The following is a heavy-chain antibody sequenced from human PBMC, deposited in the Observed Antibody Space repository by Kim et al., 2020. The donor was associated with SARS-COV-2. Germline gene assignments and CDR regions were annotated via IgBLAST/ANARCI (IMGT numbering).Heavy chain of an antibody. CDR1: GGSISSYY. D-gene: IGHD2-21*02. J-gene: IGHJ6*02. Sequence: SETLSLTCTVSGGSISSYYWSWIRQPPGKGLEWIGYIYYSGSTNYNPSLKSRVTISVDTSKNQFSLKLSSVTAADTAVYYCYRTDYYYGMDVWGQGTTVTVSS. V-gene: IGHV4-59*01. CDR2: IYYSGST. CDR3: YRTDYYYGMDV.